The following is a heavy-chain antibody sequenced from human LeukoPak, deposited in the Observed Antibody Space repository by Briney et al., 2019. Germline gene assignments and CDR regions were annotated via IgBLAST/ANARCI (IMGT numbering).Heavy chain of an antibody. Sequence: GESLKISCKGSGYSFISYWIGWARQMPGKGLEWMGIIYPSDSDVRYSPSFQGQVTISADKSISTAYLQWSSLKASDTAMYYCARLRTGDISDAFDIWGQGTMVTVSS. CDR2: IYPSDSDV. J-gene: IGHJ3*02. V-gene: IGHV5-51*01. CDR1: GYSFISYW. CDR3: ARLRTGDISDAFDI. D-gene: IGHD2-15*01.